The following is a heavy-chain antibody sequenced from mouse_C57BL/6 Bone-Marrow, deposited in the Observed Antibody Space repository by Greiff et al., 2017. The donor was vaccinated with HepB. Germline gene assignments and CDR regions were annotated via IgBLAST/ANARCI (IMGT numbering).Heavy chain of an antibody. CDR2: ISSGGSYT. Sequence: EVMLVESGGDLVKPGGSLKLSCAASGFTFSSYGMSWVRQTPDKRLEWVATISSGGSYTYYPDSVKGRFTISRDNAKNTLYLQMSSLKSEDTAMYYCARAYDSPFAYWGQGTLVTVSA. CDR3: ARAYDSPFAY. V-gene: IGHV5-6*01. J-gene: IGHJ3*01. CDR1: GFTFSSYG. D-gene: IGHD2-4*01.